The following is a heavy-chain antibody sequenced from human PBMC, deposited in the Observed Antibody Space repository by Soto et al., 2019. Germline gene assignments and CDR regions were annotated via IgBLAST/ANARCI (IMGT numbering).Heavy chain of an antibody. Sequence: QPGGSLRLSCGASGFAFSNHAMHWVRQAPGKGLEWVAVISYDGSNKFYADSVKGRVTMTRDTSTSTVYVELSSLRSEDTAVYYCATAKGGTYGYYYGMDVWGQGTTVTVSS. CDR1: GFAFSNHA. J-gene: IGHJ6*02. CDR2: ISYDGSNK. CDR3: ATAKGGTYGYYYGMDV. D-gene: IGHD4-17*01. V-gene: IGHV3-30-3*01.